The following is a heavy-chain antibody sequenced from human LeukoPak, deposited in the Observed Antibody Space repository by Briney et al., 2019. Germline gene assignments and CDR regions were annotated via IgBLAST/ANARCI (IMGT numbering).Heavy chain of an antibody. CDR1: GYTFTSYY. J-gene: IGHJ4*02. D-gene: IGHD3-10*01. Sequence: ASVKVSCKASGYTFTSYYIHWVRRAPGQGLEWMGKIDPNNGATHFAQSFQGRVTMTRDTSISTTYMELSGLTSDDTAIYFCARDAPSRFCTHGVCSIFDFWGQGSLVTVSS. CDR2: IDPNNGAT. V-gene: IGHV1-2*02. CDR3: ARDAPSRFCTHGVCSIFDF.